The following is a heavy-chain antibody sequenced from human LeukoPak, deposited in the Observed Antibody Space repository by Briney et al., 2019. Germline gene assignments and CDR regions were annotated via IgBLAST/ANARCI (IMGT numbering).Heavy chain of an antibody. V-gene: IGHV4-59*01. D-gene: IGHD3-22*01. CDR3: AREDSSGYYYFDY. CDR2: IYYSGST. J-gene: IGHJ4*02. Sequence: PSETLSLTCSVSGGSISSYYWSWIRQPPGKGLEWVGYIYYSGSTKYNPSLKSRVTISVDTSKNQFSLRLSSVTAAETAVYYCAREDSSGYYYFDYWGQGTLVTVSS. CDR1: GGSISSYY.